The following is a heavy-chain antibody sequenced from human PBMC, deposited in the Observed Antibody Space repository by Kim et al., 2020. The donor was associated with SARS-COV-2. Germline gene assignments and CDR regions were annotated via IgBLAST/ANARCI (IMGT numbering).Heavy chain of an antibody. CDR2: ITGSSSYS. CDR1: GFTFSNYA. D-gene: IGHD3-3*01. Sequence: GGSLRLSCAASGFTFSNYAMNWVRQAPGKGLEWVSSITGSSSYSHFADSVKGRFTISRDNTKKSVYLQMDSLRAEDTAVYYCVRDRAVDSYWFFDLWARSTRVTVPS. V-gene: IGHV3-21*01. J-gene: IGHJ2*01. CDR3: VRDRAVDSYWFFDL.